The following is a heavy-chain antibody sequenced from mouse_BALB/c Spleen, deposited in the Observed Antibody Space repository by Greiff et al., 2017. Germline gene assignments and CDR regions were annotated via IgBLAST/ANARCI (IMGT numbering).Heavy chain of an antibody. D-gene: IGHD1-2*01. V-gene: IGHV1S56*01. CDR3: ARGHYYWYFDV. Sequence: VQGVESGPELVKPGASVRISCKASGYTFTSYYIHWVKQRPGQGLEWIGWIYPGNVNTKYNEKFKGKATLTADKSSSTAYMQLSSLTSEDSAVYFCARGHYYWYFDVWGAGTTVTVSS. J-gene: IGHJ1*01. CDR1: GYTFTSYY. CDR2: IYPGNVNT.